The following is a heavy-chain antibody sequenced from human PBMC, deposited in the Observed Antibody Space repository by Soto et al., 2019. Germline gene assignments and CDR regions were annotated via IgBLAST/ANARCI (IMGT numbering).Heavy chain of an antibody. CDR2: ISGSGGST. J-gene: IGHJ6*02. Sequence: VGSLRLSCAASGFAFSNYAMSWVRQAPGKGLEWVLGISGSGGSTYYADSVKGRFTISRDNSRTTLYLQMNSLRGEDTAAYYCAKEGSSYYFYYGLDVWGQGTTVTVSS. CDR1: GFAFSNYA. V-gene: IGHV3-23*01. CDR3: AKEGSSYYFYYGLDV. D-gene: IGHD6-6*01.